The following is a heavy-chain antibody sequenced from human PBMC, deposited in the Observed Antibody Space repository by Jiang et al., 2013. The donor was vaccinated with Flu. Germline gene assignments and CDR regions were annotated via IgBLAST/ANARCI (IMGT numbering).Heavy chain of an antibody. J-gene: IGHJ5*02. CDR3: ARHLRIVGNWFDP. Sequence: ETLSLTCTVSGGSISSSSYYWGWIRQPPRKGLEWIGSIYYSGSTYYNPSLKSRVTISVDTSKNQFSLKLSSVTAADTAVYYCARHLRIVGNWFDPSGPREPWSPSPQ. V-gene: IGHV4-39*01. CDR1: GGSISSSSYY. CDR2: IYYSGST. D-gene: IGHD3-22*01.